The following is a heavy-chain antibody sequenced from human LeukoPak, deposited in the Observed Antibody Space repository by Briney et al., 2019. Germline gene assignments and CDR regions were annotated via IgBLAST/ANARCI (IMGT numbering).Heavy chain of an antibody. Sequence: SVKVSCKASGGTFSSYAISWVRQAPGQGLEWMVRIIPILGIANYAQKFQGRVTITTDKSTSTDYMELSSLRSEDTAVFYCARDIRGTGYYDSSGYYYRYYYCGMDVWGQGPTVTVSS. CDR3: ARDIRGTGYYDSSGYYYRYYYCGMDV. D-gene: IGHD3-22*01. V-gene: IGHV1-69*04. J-gene: IGHJ6*02. CDR1: GGTFSSYA. CDR2: IIPILGIA.